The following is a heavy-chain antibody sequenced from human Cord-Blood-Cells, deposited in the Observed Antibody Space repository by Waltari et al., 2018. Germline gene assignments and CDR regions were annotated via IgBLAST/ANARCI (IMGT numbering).Heavy chain of an antibody. CDR1: GGSISSGISY. J-gene: IGHJ6*02. CDR3: ARIPYLSSGYYYYYYYGMDV. CDR2: IYYSGST. D-gene: IGHD3-22*01. V-gene: IGHV4-39*01. Sequence: QLQLQESGPGLVKPSETLSLTCTVSGGSISSGISYWGWICQPPGKGLEWIGSIYYSGSTYYNPSLKSRVTISVDTSKNQFSLKLSSVTAADTAVYYCARIPYLSSGYYYYYYYGMDVWGQGTTVTVSS.